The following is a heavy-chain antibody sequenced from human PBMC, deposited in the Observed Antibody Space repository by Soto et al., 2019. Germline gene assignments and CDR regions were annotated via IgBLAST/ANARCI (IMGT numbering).Heavy chain of an antibody. CDR3: ASNCYEYTLFDY. V-gene: IGHV4-30-4*01. J-gene: IGHJ4*02. D-gene: IGHD2-2*01. CDR2: SYYSGST. Sequence: QVQLQESGPGLVKPSQTLSLTCTVSGGSISSGDYYWSWIRQPPGKGLEWIGYSYYSGSTYYNPSLKRRVTITLVSSENQFSLKLSSVTAAATAMYHCASNCYEYTLFDYWGQGTLGTVSS. CDR1: GGSISSGDYY.